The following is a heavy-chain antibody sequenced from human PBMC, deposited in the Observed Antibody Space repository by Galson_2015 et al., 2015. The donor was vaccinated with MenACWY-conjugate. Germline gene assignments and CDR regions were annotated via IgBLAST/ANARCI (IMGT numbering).Heavy chain of an antibody. CDR1: GSTLTELS. CDR3: ATPGYCSGGSCHAYYYGMDV. Sequence: SVKVSCKVSGSTLTELSMHWVRQAPGKGLEWMGGFDPEDGETIYAQKFQGRVTMTEDTSTDTAYMELSSLRSEDTAVYYCATPGYCSGGSCHAYYYGMDVWGQGTTVTVSS. CDR2: FDPEDGET. J-gene: IGHJ6*02. D-gene: IGHD2-15*01. V-gene: IGHV1-24*01.